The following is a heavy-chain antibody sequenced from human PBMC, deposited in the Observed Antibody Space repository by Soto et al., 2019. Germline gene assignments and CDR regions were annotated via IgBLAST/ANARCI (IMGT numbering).Heavy chain of an antibody. V-gene: IGHV3-9*01. D-gene: IGHD4-4*01. CDR1: GFTFDDYA. Sequence: GGSLRLSCAASGFTFDDYAMHWVRQAPGKGLEWVSGISWNSGSIGYADSVKGRFTISRDNAKNSLYLQMNSLRAEDTALYYCAKDKGFGNYVSPQRDYYMDVWGKGTTVTVSS. J-gene: IGHJ6*03. CDR2: ISWNSGSI. CDR3: AKDKGFGNYVSPQRDYYMDV.